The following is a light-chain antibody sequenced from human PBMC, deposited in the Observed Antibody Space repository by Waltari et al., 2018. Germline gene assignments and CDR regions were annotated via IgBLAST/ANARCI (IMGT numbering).Light chain of an antibody. CDR2: TND. CDR3: AAWDASLNVYV. V-gene: IGLV1-44*01. Sequence: QSVLTQPPSASGTPGQRVTISCSGSSSNIGGNTVNWYQQFPGTAPKLLVYTNDQRPSGVPDRFSGSKSGASASLAISGLQSDDEADYYCAAWDASLNVYVFGAGTKVTVL. CDR1: SSNIGGNT. J-gene: IGLJ1*01.